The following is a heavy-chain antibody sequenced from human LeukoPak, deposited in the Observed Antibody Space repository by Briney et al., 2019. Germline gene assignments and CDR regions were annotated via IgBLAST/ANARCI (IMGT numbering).Heavy chain of an antibody. CDR1: GGSISSSSYY. J-gene: IGHJ1*01. CDR2: IYYSGST. V-gene: IGHV4-39*07. Sequence: ASETLSLTCTVSGGSISSSSYYWGWIRQPPGKGLEWIGSIYYSGSTYYNPSLKSRVTISVDTSKNQFSLKLSSVTAADTAVYYCARVVGYCTNGVCSTGYFQHWGQGALVTVPS. D-gene: IGHD2-8*01. CDR3: ARVVGYCTNGVCSTGYFQH.